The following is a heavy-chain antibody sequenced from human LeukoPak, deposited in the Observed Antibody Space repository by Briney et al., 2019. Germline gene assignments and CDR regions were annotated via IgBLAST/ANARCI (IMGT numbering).Heavy chain of an antibody. J-gene: IGHJ5*02. CDR3: ARHILLWFGELSPNWFDP. V-gene: IGHV4-59*08. CDR2: IYYSGST. CDR1: GGSISSYY. Sequence: PSETLSLTCTVSGGSISSYYWSWIRQPPAKGLQWIGYIYYSGSTNYNPSLKSRVTISVDTSKNQFSLKLSSVTAADTAVYYCARHILLWFGELSPNWFDPWGQGTLVTASS. D-gene: IGHD3-10*01.